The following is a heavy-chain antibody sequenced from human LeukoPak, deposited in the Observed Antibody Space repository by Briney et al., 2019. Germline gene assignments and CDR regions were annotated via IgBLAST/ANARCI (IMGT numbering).Heavy chain of an antibody. CDR2: IYHSGST. V-gene: IGHV4-38-2*02. CDR3: ASGFYSGFDP. J-gene: IGHJ5*02. CDR1: GYSISSGYY. D-gene: IGHD2/OR15-2a*01. Sequence: SETLSLTCTVSGYSISSGYYWGWIRQPPGEGLEWIGSIYHSGSTYYNPSLKSRVTISVDTSKNQFSLKLSSVTAADTAVYYCASGFYSGFDPWGQGTPVTVSS.